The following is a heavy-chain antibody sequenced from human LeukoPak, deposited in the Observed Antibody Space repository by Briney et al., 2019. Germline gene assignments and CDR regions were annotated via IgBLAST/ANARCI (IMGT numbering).Heavy chain of an antibody. J-gene: IGHJ4*02. V-gene: IGHV3-23*01. CDR2: ISGSGSST. D-gene: IGHD3-3*01. Sequence: GGSLRLSCAASGFTFSSYAMSWVRQAPGKGLEWVSAISGSGSSTYYADSVKGRFTISRDNSKNTLYLQMNSLRAEDTAVYYCASGLLRFLEWLPAPFDYWGQGTLVTVSS. CDR3: ASGLLRFLEWLPAPFDY. CDR1: GFTFSSYA.